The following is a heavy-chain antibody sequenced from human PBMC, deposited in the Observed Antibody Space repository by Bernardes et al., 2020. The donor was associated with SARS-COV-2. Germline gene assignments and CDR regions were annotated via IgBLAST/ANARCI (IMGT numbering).Heavy chain of an antibody. CDR1: GFTFSSST. V-gene: IGHV3-21*06. CDR3: ARVDFSNLYYFDY. CDR2: ISTSSSYI. Sequence: GCPLRLSCAASGFTFSSSTMNWVRQAPGKGLEWISSISTSSSYISYSDSVRGRFTISRDNAKNSVSLQMNSLRAEDTAVYYCARVDFSNLYYFDYWGQGTPVTVSS. D-gene: IGHD4-4*01. J-gene: IGHJ4*02.